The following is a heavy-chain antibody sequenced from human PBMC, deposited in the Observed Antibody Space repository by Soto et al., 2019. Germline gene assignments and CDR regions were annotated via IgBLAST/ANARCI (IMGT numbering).Heavy chain of an antibody. V-gene: IGHV4-61*01. CDR2: IYYSGST. D-gene: IGHD2-15*01. Sequence: SETLSLTCTVSGGSVSSGSYYWSWIRQPPGKGLKWIGYIYYSGSTNYNPSLKSRVTISVDTSKNQFSLKLSSVTAADTAVYYCARGGRYCSGGSCYRSGVWFDPRGQGTLVTVSS. J-gene: IGHJ5*02. CDR1: GGSVSSGSYY. CDR3: ARGGRYCSGGSCYRSGVWFDP.